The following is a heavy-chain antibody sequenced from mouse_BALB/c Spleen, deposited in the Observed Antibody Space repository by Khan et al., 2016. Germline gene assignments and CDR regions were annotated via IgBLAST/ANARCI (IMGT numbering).Heavy chain of an antibody. V-gene: IGHV14-3*02. D-gene: IGHD2-1*01. CDR3: AGGNSPFYY. CDR1: GFNIKDTY. CDR2: IDPANGNF. J-gene: IGHJ2*01. Sequence: VQLQQSGAELVKPGASVTLSCTASGFNIKDTYLHWVKQRPEQGLEWIGRIDPANGNFKFDPKFQGKATITADTYSNTTYLQLSGLTSEDTAVYYCAGGNSPFYYWGQGTTLTVSS.